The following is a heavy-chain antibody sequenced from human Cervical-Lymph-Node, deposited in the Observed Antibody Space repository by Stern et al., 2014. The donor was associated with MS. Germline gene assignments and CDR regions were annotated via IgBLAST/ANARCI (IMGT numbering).Heavy chain of an antibody. Sequence: VQLEESGGGVVQPGRSLRLSCAASGFTFSSYGMHWVRQAPGKGLEWVAVIWYYGSNKYYADSVKGRFTISRDNSKNTLYLQMNSLRAEDTAVYYCARGKYDFWSGTSQDYFDYWGQGTLVTVSS. V-gene: IGHV3-33*01. CDR1: GFTFSSYG. CDR3: ARGKYDFWSGTSQDYFDY. CDR2: IWYYGSNK. J-gene: IGHJ4*02. D-gene: IGHD3-3*01.